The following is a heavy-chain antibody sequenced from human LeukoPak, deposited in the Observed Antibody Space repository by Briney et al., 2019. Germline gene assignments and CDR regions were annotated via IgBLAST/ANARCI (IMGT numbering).Heavy chain of an antibody. CDR2: ISSSGTYV. D-gene: IGHD3-9*01. Sequence: GGSLRLSCAASGFTFSSYSMNWVRQAPGKGLEWVSSISSSGTYVYYADSVKGRFTISRDNAKNSLSLQMDSLRADDAAVYYCARASSKQLAGYLPDGFDIWGQGTMVTVSS. CDR1: GFTFSSYS. CDR3: ARASSKQLAGYLPDGFDI. J-gene: IGHJ3*02. V-gene: IGHV3-21*01.